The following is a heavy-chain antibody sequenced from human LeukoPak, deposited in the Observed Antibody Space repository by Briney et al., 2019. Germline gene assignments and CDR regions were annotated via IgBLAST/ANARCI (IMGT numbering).Heavy chain of an antibody. D-gene: IGHD3-10*01. Sequence: PSETLSLTCAVYGGSFGGYYWSWIRQPPGKGLEWIGEINHSGSTNYNPSLKSRVTISVDTSKNQFSLKLSSVTAADTAVYYCARGLLPPYYGSGLYRDYYYGMDVWGQGTTVTVSS. V-gene: IGHV4-34*01. CDR1: GGSFGGYY. CDR3: ARGLLPPYYGSGLYRDYYYGMDV. CDR2: INHSGST. J-gene: IGHJ6*02.